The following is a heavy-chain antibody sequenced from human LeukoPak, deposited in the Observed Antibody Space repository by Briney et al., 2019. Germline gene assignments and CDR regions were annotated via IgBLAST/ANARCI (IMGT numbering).Heavy chain of an antibody. J-gene: IGHJ4*02. CDR3: AATLRIKSAGYFDY. CDR1: GGSLSSGSYY. Sequence: SQTLSLTCTVSGGSLSSGSYYWSWIRQPAGTGLEWIGRIYTSGSTNYNPSLKSRVTISVDTSKNQFSLKLSSVTAADTAVYYCAATLRIKSAGYFDYWGQGTLATVSS. V-gene: IGHV4-61*02. CDR2: IYTSGST. D-gene: IGHD3-10*01.